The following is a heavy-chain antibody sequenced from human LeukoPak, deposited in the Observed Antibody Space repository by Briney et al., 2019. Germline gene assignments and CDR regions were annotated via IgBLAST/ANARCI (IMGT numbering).Heavy chain of an antibody. CDR1: GGSISSSSYY. CDR2: IYYSGST. J-gene: IGHJ4*02. CDR3: ARLGEGFDY. Sequence: PSETLSLTCTVSGGSISSSSYYWGWIRQPPGKGPEWIGSIYYSGSTYYNPSLKSRVTISVDTSKNQFSLKLSSVTAADTAVYYCARLGEGFDYWGQGTLVTVSS. D-gene: IGHD3-10*01. V-gene: IGHV4-39*01.